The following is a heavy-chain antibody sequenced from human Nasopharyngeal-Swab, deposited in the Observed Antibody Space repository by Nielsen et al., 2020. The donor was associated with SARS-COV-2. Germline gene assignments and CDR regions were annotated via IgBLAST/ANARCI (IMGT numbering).Heavy chain of an antibody. Sequence: GSLRLSCAVSGGSFSGYSWSWIRQPPGKGLEWIGEINHSGSTNYNPPLKSRVTISVDTSKNQFSLKLSSVSVADTAVYYCARARRPSSMVRHRLNWFDPWGQGTLVTVSS. J-gene: IGHJ5*02. CDR1: GGSFSGYS. D-gene: IGHD3-10*01. CDR2: INHSGST. CDR3: ARARRPSSMVRHRLNWFDP. V-gene: IGHV4-34*01.